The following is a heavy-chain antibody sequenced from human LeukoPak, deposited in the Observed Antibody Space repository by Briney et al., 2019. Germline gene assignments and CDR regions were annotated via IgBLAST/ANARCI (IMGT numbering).Heavy chain of an antibody. CDR1: GFTFSSYW. J-gene: IGHJ4*02. D-gene: IGHD2-8*02. CDR3: AKGPERRGFCTGSGCYSDC. Sequence: GGSLRLSCAASGFTFSSYWMSWVRQAPGKGLEWVANIKQDGSEKYYVDSVKGRFTISRDNAKNSLYLQMNSLRADDTAVYYCAKGPERRGFCTGSGCYSDCWGPGTLVTVSS. CDR2: IKQDGSEK. V-gene: IGHV3-7*05.